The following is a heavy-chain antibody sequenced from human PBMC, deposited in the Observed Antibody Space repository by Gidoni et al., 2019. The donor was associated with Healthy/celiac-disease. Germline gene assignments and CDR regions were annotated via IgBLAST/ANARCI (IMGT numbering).Heavy chain of an antibody. CDR1: GYTFTSYG. J-gene: IGHJ6*02. Sequence: QVQLVQSGPEVKKPAASVMVSCKAPGYTFTSYGISWVRQAPGQGLEWMGWTSAYNGNTNNAQELQGKITMTTDTSTSTAYMGLRSLRSDDTAVYYWARDAGYGDYVHYYYYGMDVWGQGTTVTVSS. D-gene: IGHD4-17*01. CDR2: TSAYNGNT. V-gene: IGHV1-18*01. CDR3: ARDAGYGDYVHYYYYGMDV.